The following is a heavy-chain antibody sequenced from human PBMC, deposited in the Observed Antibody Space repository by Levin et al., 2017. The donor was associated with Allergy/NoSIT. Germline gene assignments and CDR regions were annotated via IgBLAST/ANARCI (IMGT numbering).Heavy chain of an antibody. Sequence: GASVKVSCKASGYTFTSYGISWVRQAPGQGLEWMGWISAYNGNTNYAQKLQGRVTMTTDTSTSTAYMELRSLRSDDTAVYYCARDTFQYGDYDEPLDYWGQGTLVTVSS. CDR2: ISAYNGNT. CDR3: ARDTFQYGDYDEPLDY. CDR1: GYTFTSYG. D-gene: IGHD4-17*01. J-gene: IGHJ4*02. V-gene: IGHV1-18*01.